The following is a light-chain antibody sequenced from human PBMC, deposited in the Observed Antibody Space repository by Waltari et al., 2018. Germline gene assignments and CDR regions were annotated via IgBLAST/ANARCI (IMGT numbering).Light chain of an antibody. CDR3: QQYSNWPHLT. V-gene: IGKV3-20*01. J-gene: IGKJ4*01. CDR2: GAS. Sequence: EIVLTQSPGTLSLSPGERATLSCRASQSVSSSLAWYQQKPGQAPRLLIYGASSRATGIPDRFSGSGSGTDFTLTISSLEPEDFAVFYCQQYSNWPHLTFGGGTKMEIK. CDR1: QSVSSS.